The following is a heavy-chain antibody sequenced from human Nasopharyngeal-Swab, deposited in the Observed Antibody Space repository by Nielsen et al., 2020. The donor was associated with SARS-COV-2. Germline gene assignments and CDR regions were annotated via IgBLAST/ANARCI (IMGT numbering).Heavy chain of an antibody. Sequence: GGSLRLSRAASGIIFSGPALHWVRQASGQGLEWVGRIGDKDHNYATTYGAAVKGRFTISRDDSKNTAFLQMDSLKTEDTALYYCTTDYYFDYWGQGTLVTVSS. CDR2: IGDKDHNYAT. V-gene: IGHV3-73*01. J-gene: IGHJ4*02. CDR1: GIIFSGPA. CDR3: TTDYYFDY.